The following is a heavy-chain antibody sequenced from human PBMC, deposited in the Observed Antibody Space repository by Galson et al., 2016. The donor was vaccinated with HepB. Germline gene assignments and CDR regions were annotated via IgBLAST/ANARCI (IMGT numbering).Heavy chain of an antibody. V-gene: IGHV3-23*01. D-gene: IGHD3-9*01. J-gene: IGHJ4*02. CDR3: VRERGGYFFEY. Sequence: SLRLSCAASGFVFSTYTMNWVRQAPGKGLEWVSTITGNAQQTSFADSVKGRFTISRDNSKSTLFLQMSSRRAEDTAVYYCVRERGGYFFEYWGQGTLVTVSS. CDR1: GFVFSTYT. CDR2: ITGNAQQT.